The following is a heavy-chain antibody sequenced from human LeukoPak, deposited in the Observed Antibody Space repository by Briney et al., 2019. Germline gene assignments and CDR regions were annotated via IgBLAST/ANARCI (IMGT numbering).Heavy chain of an antibody. CDR3: ASGYGDAFDI. CDR1: GGSISSGSYY. CDR2: IYTSGST. Sequence: SETLSLTCTVSGGSISSGSYYWSWIRQPAGKGLEWIGRIYTSGSTNYNPSLKSRVTISVDTSKNQFFLKLGSVTAADTAVYYCASGYGDAFDIWGQGTMVTVSS. J-gene: IGHJ3*02. V-gene: IGHV4-61*02. D-gene: IGHD3-22*01.